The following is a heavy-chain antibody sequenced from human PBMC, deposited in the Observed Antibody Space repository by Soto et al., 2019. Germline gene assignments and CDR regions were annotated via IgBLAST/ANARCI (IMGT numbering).Heavy chain of an antibody. CDR1: GGTFSSYA. CDR3: ARASGIAAAGDYYYGMDV. D-gene: IGHD6-13*01. Sequence: QVQLVQSGAEVKKPGSSVKVSCMASGGTFSSYAISWVRQAPGQGLEWMGGIIPIFGTANYAQKFQGRVTITADESTSTAYMELSSLRSEDTAVYYCARASGIAAAGDYYYGMDVWGQGTTVTVSS. J-gene: IGHJ6*02. CDR2: IIPIFGTA. V-gene: IGHV1-69*01.